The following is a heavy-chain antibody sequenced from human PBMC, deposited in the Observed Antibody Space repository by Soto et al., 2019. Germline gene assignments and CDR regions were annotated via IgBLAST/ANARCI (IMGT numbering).Heavy chain of an antibody. J-gene: IGHJ5*02. CDR2: INHSGST. Sequence: SETLSLTCAVYGGSFSGYYWSWIRQPPGKGLEWIGEINHSGSTNYNPSLKSRVTISVDTSKNQFSLKLSSVTAADTAVYYCARGLYYVLVSKFDPWGQGTLVTVSS. D-gene: IGHD3-10*02. CDR3: ARGLYYVLVSKFDP. V-gene: IGHV4-34*01. CDR1: GGSFSGYY.